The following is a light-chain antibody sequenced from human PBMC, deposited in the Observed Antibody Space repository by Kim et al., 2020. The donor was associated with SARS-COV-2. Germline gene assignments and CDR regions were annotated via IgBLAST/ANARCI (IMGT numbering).Light chain of an antibody. V-gene: IGLV1-51*01. CDR1: SSNIGKDY. J-gene: IGLJ2*01. CDR2: DNN. Sequence: GQKVSIPCSGSSSNIGKDYVSWYQQFPGTAPKLLIYDNNERPSGIPDRFSGSKSGTSATLAITGLQTGDEADYYCATWDNSLGTAVFGGGTKLTVL. CDR3: ATWDNSLGTAV.